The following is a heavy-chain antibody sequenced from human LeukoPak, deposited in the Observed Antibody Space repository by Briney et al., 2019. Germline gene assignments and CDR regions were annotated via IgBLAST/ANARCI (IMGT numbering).Heavy chain of an antibody. CDR1: GGTFSSYA. J-gene: IGHJ4*02. CDR3: ARYRYSTSVFDY. CDR2: IIPIVGTV. D-gene: IGHD6-6*01. V-gene: IGHV1-69*04. Sequence: SVKVSCKASGGTFSSYAISWVRQAPGQGLEWMGRIIPIVGTVNYAQKFQGRVTITADKSTSTAYMELRSLRSEDTAVYFCARYRYSTSVFDYWGQGTLVAVSS.